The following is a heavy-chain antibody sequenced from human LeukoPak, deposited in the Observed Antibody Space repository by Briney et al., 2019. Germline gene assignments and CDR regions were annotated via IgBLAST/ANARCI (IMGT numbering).Heavy chain of an antibody. CDR3: ARASVGYYGSGSGDAFDI. Sequence: GGSLRLSCAASGFTVSSNYMSWVRQAPGKGLEWVSVIYSGGSTYYADSVKGRFTISRDNSKNTLYVQMNSLRAEDTAVYYCARASVGYYGSGSGDAFDIWGQGTMVTVSS. CDR2: IYSGGST. V-gene: IGHV3-53*01. D-gene: IGHD3-10*01. CDR1: GFTVSSNY. J-gene: IGHJ3*02.